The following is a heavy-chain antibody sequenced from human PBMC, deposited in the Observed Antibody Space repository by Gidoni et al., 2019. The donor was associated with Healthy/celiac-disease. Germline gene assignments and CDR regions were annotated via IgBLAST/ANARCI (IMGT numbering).Heavy chain of an antibody. J-gene: IGHJ4*02. CDR1: GGSISSSSYY. V-gene: IGHV4-39*01. Sequence: QLQLQESGPGPVKPSETLSLTCTVPGGSISSSSYYWGWIRQPPGKGLEWIGSNYYSGSTYYNPSLKSRVTISVDTSKNQFSLKLSSVTAVDTAVYYCARVDDILTGYPSYYFDYWGQGTLVTVSS. D-gene: IGHD3-9*01. CDR2: NYYSGST. CDR3: ARVDDILTGYPSYYFDY.